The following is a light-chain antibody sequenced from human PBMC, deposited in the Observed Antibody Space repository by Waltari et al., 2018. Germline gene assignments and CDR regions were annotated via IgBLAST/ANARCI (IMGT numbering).Light chain of an antibody. Sequence: DIVMTLSPESLAVSLGERATISCKTRESVLYSVNNKNHLAWYQQKPGQPPRLLLYWASTRESGVPDRFIGSGSETDFTLTVTSLQAEDVAVYYCQQYYNTPLTFGGGTKVEVK. CDR3: QQYYNTPLT. CDR1: ESVLYSVNNKNH. V-gene: IGKV4-1*01. CDR2: WAS. J-gene: IGKJ4*01.